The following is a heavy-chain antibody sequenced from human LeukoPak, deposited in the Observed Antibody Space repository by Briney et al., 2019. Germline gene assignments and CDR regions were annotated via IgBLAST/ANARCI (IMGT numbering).Heavy chain of an antibody. CDR2: IYASGGA. V-gene: IGHV3-23*01. Sequence: GGSLRLSCAASGFTFSSYAMIWVRQAPGQGLEWVSIIYASGGAYHAESVKGRFNAFRDTSKNTIFLQMNNLRADDTAVYYCVRRHDYWGQGTLVTVSS. CDR3: VRRHDY. CDR1: GFTFSSYA. J-gene: IGHJ4*02.